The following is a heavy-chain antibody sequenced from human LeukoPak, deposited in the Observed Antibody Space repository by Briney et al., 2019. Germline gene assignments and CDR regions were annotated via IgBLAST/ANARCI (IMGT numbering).Heavy chain of an antibody. V-gene: IGHV6-1*01. J-gene: IGHJ4*02. CDR1: RGSVSSNSAA. D-gene: IGHD2/OR15-2a*01. Sequence: SQTLSLTFVLSRGSVSSNSAALNWIRQSPSRGLEWLGRKYYRSKWYNDYAVSVKSRITINPDTSKNQFSLQLNSVTPEDTAVYYCARARLRGRISEPYYFDYWGQGTLVTVSS. CDR3: ARARLRGRISEPYYFDY. CDR2: KYYRSKWYN.